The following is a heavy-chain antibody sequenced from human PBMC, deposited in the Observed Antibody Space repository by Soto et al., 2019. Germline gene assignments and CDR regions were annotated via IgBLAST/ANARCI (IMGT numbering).Heavy chain of an antibody. J-gene: IGHJ4*02. CDR2: IYSGGST. CDR3: ARDQPPEDGYQHV. CDR1: GFTGSRNY. V-gene: IGHV3-53*01. D-gene: IGHD5-12*01. Sequence: CAASGFTGSRNYISWVRQAPGKRLEWVSGIYSGGSTYYADSVKGRFTISRDNPKNTLYLHMNSLRAEDTAVYYCARDQPPEDGYQHVWGQGTLVTVSS.